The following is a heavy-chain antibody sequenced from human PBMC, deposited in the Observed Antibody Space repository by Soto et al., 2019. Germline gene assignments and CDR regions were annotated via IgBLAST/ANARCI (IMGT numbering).Heavy chain of an antibody. Sequence: ASVKVSCKASGYTFSNYYMHWVRQVPGQGLEWMGTINPSGGSTSYAQKFQGRINLTRKTSTGTVYMELRSLKSEDTAVYYCARGNFVVVVVTHGWYFDYCGQGTLVTVSS. J-gene: IGHJ4*02. CDR2: INPSGGST. V-gene: IGHV1-46*01. D-gene: IGHD2-15*01. CDR3: ARGNFVVVVVTHGWYFDY. CDR1: GYTFSNYY.